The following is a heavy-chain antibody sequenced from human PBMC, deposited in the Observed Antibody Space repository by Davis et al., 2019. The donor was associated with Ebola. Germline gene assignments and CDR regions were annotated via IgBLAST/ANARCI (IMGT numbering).Heavy chain of an antibody. CDR1: GFTFSSYG. CDR2: IRSKANSYAT. D-gene: IGHD6-19*01. Sequence: GGSLRLSCAASGFTFSSYGMHWVRQASGKGLEWVGRIRSKANSYATAYAASVKGRFTISRDDSKNTAYLQMNSLKTEDTAVYYCTAVAGTSDYWGQGTLVTVSS. J-gene: IGHJ4*02. V-gene: IGHV3-73*01. CDR3: TAVAGTSDY.